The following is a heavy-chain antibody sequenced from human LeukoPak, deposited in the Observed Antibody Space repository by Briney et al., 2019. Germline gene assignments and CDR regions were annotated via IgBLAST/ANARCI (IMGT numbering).Heavy chain of an antibody. J-gene: IGHJ4*02. V-gene: IGHV3-30*02. CDR2: IWYDGSNK. CDR1: GITFSSFG. Sequence: PGGSLRLSCAAPGITFSSFGMHWLRQAPGKGLEWVAFIWYDGSNKSYADSVTGRFTISRDNSKNTQYLQMNSLRAEDTAVYYCAKFGGSSSSLPVSHFDYWGQGTLVTVSS. D-gene: IGHD6-6*01. CDR3: AKFGGSSSSLPVSHFDY.